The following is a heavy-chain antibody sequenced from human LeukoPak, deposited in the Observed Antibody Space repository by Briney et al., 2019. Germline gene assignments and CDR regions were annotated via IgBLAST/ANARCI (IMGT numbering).Heavy chain of an antibody. D-gene: IGHD2-15*01. J-gene: IGHJ6*03. CDR2: ISSSSSYI. V-gene: IGHV3-21*01. CDR1: GFTFSSYS. CDR3: AKVWMRDLKGGGPPDYYYYYMDV. Sequence: GGSLRLSCAASGFTFSSYSMNWVRQAPGKGLEWVSSISSSSSYIYYADSMKGRFTISRDNSKNTLYLQMNSLRAEDTAVYYCAKVWMRDLKGGGPPDYYYYYMDVWGKGTTVTVSS.